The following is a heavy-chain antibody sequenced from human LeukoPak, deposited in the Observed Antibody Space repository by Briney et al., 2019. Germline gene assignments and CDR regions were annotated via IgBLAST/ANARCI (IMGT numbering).Heavy chain of an antibody. J-gene: IGHJ4*02. CDR3: ARGIYDSSGYFFLFDY. CDR2: IYYSGST. CDR1: GVSISSYY. D-gene: IGHD3-22*01. Sequence: SETLSLTCTVSGVSISSYYWSWLRQAPGKGLEWIGYIYYSGSTNYNPSLKSRVTISVDTSKNQFSLKLSSVTAADTAVYYCARGIYDSSGYFFLFDYWGQGTLVTVSS. V-gene: IGHV4-59*01.